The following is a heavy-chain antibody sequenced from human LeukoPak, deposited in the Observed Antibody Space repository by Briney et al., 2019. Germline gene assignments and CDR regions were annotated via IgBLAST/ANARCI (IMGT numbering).Heavy chain of an antibody. CDR1: GFTFSSYS. CDR3: LCLLVVGATVDAFDI. J-gene: IGHJ3*02. CDR2: ISSSSSTI. V-gene: IGHV3-48*01. Sequence: GGTLRLSCAASGFTFSSYSMNWVRQAPGKGLEWVSYISSSSSTIYYADSVKGRFTISRDNAKNSLYLQMNSLRAEDTAVYYCLCLLVVGATVDAFDIWGQGTMVTVSS. D-gene: IGHD1-26*01.